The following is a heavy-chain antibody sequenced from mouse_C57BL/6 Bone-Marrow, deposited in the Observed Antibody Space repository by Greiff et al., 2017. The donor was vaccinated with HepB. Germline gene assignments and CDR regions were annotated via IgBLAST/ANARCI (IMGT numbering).Heavy chain of an antibody. Sequence: QVQLQQPGTELVKPGASVKLSCKASGYTFTSYCMHWVNQRPGQGLEWIGNINPSNGGTNYNEKFKSQATLALDKSSSTSYMQLSSLTSEDFAVYYCARVTTYLGYWGQGTTLTVSS. V-gene: IGHV1-53*01. CDR3: ARVTTYLGY. CDR2: INPSNGGT. J-gene: IGHJ2*01. D-gene: IGHD1-1*01. CDR1: GYTFTSYC.